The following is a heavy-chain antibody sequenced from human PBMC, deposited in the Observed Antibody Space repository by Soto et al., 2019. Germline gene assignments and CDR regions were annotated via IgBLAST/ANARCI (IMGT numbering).Heavy chain of an antibody. D-gene: IGHD3-3*01. CDR2: ISWNSGSV. V-gene: IGHV3-9*01. Sequence: EVQLVESGGGWVQPGRSLRLSCAASGFTFGDYAMHWVRQAPGKGLEWVSSISWNSGSVAYADSVKGRFTISRDNAKNSLFLQMNSLRIEDTAVYFCGKGGSRGYYTPPEIWGQGTLVTV. J-gene: IGHJ4*02. CDR1: GFTFGDYA. CDR3: GKGGSRGYYTPPEI.